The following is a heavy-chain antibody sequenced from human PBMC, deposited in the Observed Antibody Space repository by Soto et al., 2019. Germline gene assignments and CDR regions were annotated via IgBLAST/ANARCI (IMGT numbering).Heavy chain of an antibody. CDR2: INTHNGNT. J-gene: IGHJ4*02. CDR3: ARRMGSGFVDY. CDR1: GYTLTSYG. Sequence: ASVKVSCKASGYTLTSYGISWVRQAPGQGLEWMGWINTHNGNTNYAQILQGRVTMTTDTSTSTAYLELRSLTSDDTAMYYCARRMGSGFVDYWGQGTLVTVSS. D-gene: IGHD3-10*01. V-gene: IGHV1-18*01.